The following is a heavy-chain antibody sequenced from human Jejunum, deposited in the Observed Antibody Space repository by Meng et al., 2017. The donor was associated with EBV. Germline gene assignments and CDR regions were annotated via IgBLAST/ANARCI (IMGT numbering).Heavy chain of an antibody. CDR1: GYTLTNYA. J-gene: IGHJ4*02. D-gene: IGHD6-19*01. CDR3: VSNSVYSSGFSDF. Sequence: QVQLVPLVAELKKPGASVKVSCKASGYTLTNYAFHWLRKGPGQGCERMGWVSTYNGNTENPQDSKGRVAMNTDTSTTTVYMELRSLRPDDSATYSCVSNSVYSSGFSDFWGQGTLVTVSS. CDR2: VSTYNGNT. V-gene: IGHV1-18*01.